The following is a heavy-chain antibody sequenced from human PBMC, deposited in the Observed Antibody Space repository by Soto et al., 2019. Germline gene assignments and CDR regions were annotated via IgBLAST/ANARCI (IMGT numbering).Heavy chain of an antibody. V-gene: IGHV3-33*01. D-gene: IGHD3-10*01. CDR3: ARELLYCTGSYTFHYYGMDV. Sequence: QVQLVESGGGVVQPGESTRLSCAASGFSFSSYGMHWVRQGPGMGLEWVAVVWFDGSKKYYADSVKGRFTISRDNSKITMYVEMNRLRDEDTAVYYCARELLYCTGSYTFHYYGMDVWGQGTTVTVSS. CDR2: VWFDGSKK. CDR1: GFSFSSYG. J-gene: IGHJ6*01.